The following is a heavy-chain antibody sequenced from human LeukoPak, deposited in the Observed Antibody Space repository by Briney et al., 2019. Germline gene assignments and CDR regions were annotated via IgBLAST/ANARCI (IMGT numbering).Heavy chain of an antibody. CDR1: GGTFSSYA. CDR2: IIPIFGTA. V-gene: IGHV1-69*01. D-gene: IGHD6-13*01. CDR3: ARDSEEQQLARGGFYYYGMDV. Sequence: GASVKVSYKASGGTFSSYAISWVRQAPGQGLEWMGGIIPIFGTANYAQKFQGRVTITADESTSTAYMELSSLRSEDTAVYYCARDSEEQQLARGGFYYYGMDVWGQGTTVTVSS. J-gene: IGHJ6*02.